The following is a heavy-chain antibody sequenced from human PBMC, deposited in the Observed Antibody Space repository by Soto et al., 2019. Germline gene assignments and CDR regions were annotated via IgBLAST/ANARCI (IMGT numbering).Heavy chain of an antibody. CDR2: ISSGSEAI. Sequence: GGSLRLSCAASGFSFSSYHMDWVRQAPGKGLEWVSYISSGSEAIYYADSVKGRFTISRGNAQNSLYLQMNSLRDEDTAVYYCARDGRRGYDMDVWGQGTTVTGSS. V-gene: IGHV3-48*02. CDR3: ARDGRRGYDMDV. D-gene: IGHD6-6*01. CDR1: GFSFSSYH. J-gene: IGHJ6*02.